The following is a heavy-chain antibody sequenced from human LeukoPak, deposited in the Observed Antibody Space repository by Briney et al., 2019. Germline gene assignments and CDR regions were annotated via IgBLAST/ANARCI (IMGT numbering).Heavy chain of an antibody. Sequence: GGSLRLSCAASGFSFSSYGMHWVRQAPGKGLEWVAFIRYDGSSKYYADSVKGRFTISRDNSKNTLYLQMNSLRVEDTAVYYCAKVQGQWLDPFYMDVWGTGTTVTVSS. CDR1: GFSFSSYG. CDR2: IRYDGSSK. D-gene: IGHD6-19*01. CDR3: AKVQGQWLDPFYMDV. J-gene: IGHJ6*03. V-gene: IGHV3-30*02.